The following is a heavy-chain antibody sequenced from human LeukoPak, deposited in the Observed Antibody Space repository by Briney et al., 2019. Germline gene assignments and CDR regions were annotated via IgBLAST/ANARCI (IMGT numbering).Heavy chain of an antibody. CDR2: IQDDGATT. J-gene: IGHJ4*02. V-gene: IGHV3-30*02. CDR3: ATQSITLVVVISPFDY. Sequence: GGSLRLSCAASGFTFSTFPMHWVRQAPGKGLEWVALIQDDGATTNYADSVRGRFTISRDNSKSTVYLQMNSLKPDDTAVYYCATQSITLVVVISPFDYWGQGTLVTVPS. D-gene: IGHD3-22*01. CDR1: GFTFSTFP.